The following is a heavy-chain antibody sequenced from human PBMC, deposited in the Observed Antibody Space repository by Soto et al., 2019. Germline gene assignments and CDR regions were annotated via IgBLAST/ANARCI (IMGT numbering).Heavy chain of an antibody. V-gene: IGHV1-3*04. J-gene: IGHJ5*02. CDR1: GYTFISYA. D-gene: IGHD3-10*01. CDR3: ARDGGPPWYYGSGFHWFDP. CDR2: INTGDGNT. Sequence: ASVKVSCKASGYTFISYAMHWVRQAPGQRFEWMGWINTGDGNTKYSQKLQGRVTITRDTSASTAYMELRSLRSEDTAMYYCARDGGPPWYYGSGFHWFDPWGQGTLVTVSS.